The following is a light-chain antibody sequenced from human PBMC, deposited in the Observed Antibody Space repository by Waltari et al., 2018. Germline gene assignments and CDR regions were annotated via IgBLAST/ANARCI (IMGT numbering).Light chain of an antibody. J-gene: IGLJ3*02. CDR2: DVH. CDR1: RSDIGAYTA. Sequence: QSALPQPASVSGSPRQSITIPCTGTRSDIGAYTAFPWYQQHPGKAPKVVIYDVHNRPSGVSNRFSGSMSGNTASLTISGLQTEDEADYYCSSKTTRDTRLFGGGTKLTVL. V-gene: IGLV2-14*03. CDR3: SSKTTRDTRL.